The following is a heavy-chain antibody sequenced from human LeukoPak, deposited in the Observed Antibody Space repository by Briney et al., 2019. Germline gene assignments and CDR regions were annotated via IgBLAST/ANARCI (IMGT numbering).Heavy chain of an antibody. D-gene: IGHD3-10*02. CDR2: INPNSGGT. J-gene: IGHJ6*02. Sequence: ASVKVSCKASGFTFTGYYIHWVRQAPGQGFEWMGWINPNSGGTNYAQKFQGRVTMTRDTSISTAYMELSRLRSDDTAVYYCARHNDYYVVGGMDVWGQGTTVTVSS. CDR1: GFTFTGYY. CDR3: ARHNDYYVVGGMDV. V-gene: IGHV1-2*02.